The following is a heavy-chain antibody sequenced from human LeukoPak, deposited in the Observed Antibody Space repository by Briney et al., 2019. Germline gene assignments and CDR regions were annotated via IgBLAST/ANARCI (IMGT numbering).Heavy chain of an antibody. CDR3: ARAFKYSMSGYFFDY. J-gene: IGHJ4*02. CDR1: GFTFSSYG. Sequence: PGGSLRLSCAASGFTFSSYGMTWVRQAPGKGLEWVSGINWNGGRTGYADSVKGRFTISRDNAKNSLYLQMNSLRAEDTALYYCARAFKYSMSGYFFDYWGQGTLVTVSS. V-gene: IGHV3-20*04. CDR2: INWNGGRT. D-gene: IGHD2-21*01.